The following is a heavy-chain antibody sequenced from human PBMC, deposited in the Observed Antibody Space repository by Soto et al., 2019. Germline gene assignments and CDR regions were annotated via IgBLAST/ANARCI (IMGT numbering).Heavy chain of an antibody. CDR3: ARLQGGGYYYDGAFDI. CDR2: IYYSGST. Sequence: QLQLQESGPGLVKPSETLSLTCTVSGGSISSSSYYWGWIRQPPGKGLEWIGSIYYSGSTYYNPSLKSRVTISVDTSKNQFSLKLSSVTAADTAVYYCARLQGGGYYYDGAFDIWGQGTMVTVSS. CDR1: GGSISSSSYY. D-gene: IGHD3-22*01. V-gene: IGHV4-39*01. J-gene: IGHJ3*02.